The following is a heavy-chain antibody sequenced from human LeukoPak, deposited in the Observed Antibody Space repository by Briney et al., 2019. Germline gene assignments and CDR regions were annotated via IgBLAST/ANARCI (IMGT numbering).Heavy chain of an antibody. V-gene: IGHV3-23*01. CDR1: GFTFSFYA. D-gene: IGHD5-12*01. CDR3: AKGVRYSGRNWFDP. Sequence: GGSLRLSCAASGFTFSFYAMSWVRQAPGKGLEWVSTISGSGSDTSYADSVRGRFTISRDNPKNTLYLQMNSLRAEDTAVYYCAKGVRYSGRNWFDPWGQGTLVTVSS. J-gene: IGHJ5*02. CDR2: ISGSGSDT.